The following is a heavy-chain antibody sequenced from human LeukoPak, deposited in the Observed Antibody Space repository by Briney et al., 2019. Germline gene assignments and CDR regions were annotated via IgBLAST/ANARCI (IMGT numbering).Heavy chain of an antibody. D-gene: IGHD3-3*01. J-gene: IGHJ4*02. V-gene: IGHV3-30*04. CDR3: AREYDFWSAPPD. CDR1: GFTFSSYA. CDR2: ISYDGSNK. Sequence: VQPGRSLRLSCAASGFTFSSYAMHWVRQAPGKGLEWVAVISYDGSNKYYADSVKGRFTISRDNSKNTLYLQMNSLRAEDTAVYYCAREYDFWSAPPDWGQGTLVTVSS.